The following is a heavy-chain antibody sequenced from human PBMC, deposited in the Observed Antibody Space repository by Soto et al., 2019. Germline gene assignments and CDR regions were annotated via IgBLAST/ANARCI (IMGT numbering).Heavy chain of an antibody. D-gene: IGHD3-3*01. CDR1: GFTFSSYA. CDR3: ASTYYDFWSGYYTPYYYYYYGMDV. J-gene: IGHJ6*02. V-gene: IGHV3-30-3*01. Sequence: GGSLRLSCAASGFTFSSYAMHWVRQAPGKGLEWVAVISYGGSNKYYADSVKGRFTISRDNSKNTLYLQMNSLRAEDTAVYYCASTYYDFWSGYYTPYYYYYYGMDVWGQGTTVTVSS. CDR2: ISYGGSNK.